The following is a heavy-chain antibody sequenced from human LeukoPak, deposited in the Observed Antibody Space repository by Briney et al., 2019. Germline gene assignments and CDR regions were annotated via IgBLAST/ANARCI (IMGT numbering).Heavy chain of an antibody. D-gene: IGHD2-15*01. V-gene: IGHV1-46*01. CDR2: INPSGGST. CDR1: GSTFTSYY. CDR3: ARDRGYCSGGSCYSYYYYYMDV. J-gene: IGHJ6*03. Sequence: ASVKVSCKSSGSTFTSYYMHWVRQAPGQGLGWMGIINPSGGSTSYAQKFQGRVTMTRDMSTSTVYMELSSLRSEDTAVYYCARDRGYCSGGSCYSYYYYYMDVWGKGTTVTVSS.